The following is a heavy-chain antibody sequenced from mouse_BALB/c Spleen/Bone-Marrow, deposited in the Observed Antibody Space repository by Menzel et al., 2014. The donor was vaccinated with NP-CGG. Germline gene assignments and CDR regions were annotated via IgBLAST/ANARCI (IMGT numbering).Heavy chain of an antibody. CDR2: IWAGGST. J-gene: IGHJ4*01. V-gene: IGHV2-9*02. CDR3: ARALYYYGSSYYTMDY. D-gene: IGHD1-1*01. CDR1: GFSLTSYG. Sequence: VQRVESGPGLVAPSQSLSIACTVSGFSLTSYGLHWVRQPPGKGLEWLGAIWAGGSTDYNSALMSRLSISKDNSKSQVFLKMNSLQTDDTAMYYCARALYYYGSSYYTMDYWGQGTSVIVSS.